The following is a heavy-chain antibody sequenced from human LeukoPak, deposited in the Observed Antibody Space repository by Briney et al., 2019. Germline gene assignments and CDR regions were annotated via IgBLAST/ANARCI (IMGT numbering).Heavy chain of an antibody. CDR3: TRGGATSSWYWFF. CDR1: GFTFSSHW. CDR2: INKDGSEQ. D-gene: IGHD6-13*01. J-gene: IGHJ4*02. Sequence: GGSLRLSCAASGFTFSSHWMTWVRQAPGKGPEWVASINKDGSEQYYVDSVKGRFTISRDNAKNSLSLQVCSLRAEDTAVYYCTRGGATSSWYWFFWGQGTLVTVSS. V-gene: IGHV3-7*01.